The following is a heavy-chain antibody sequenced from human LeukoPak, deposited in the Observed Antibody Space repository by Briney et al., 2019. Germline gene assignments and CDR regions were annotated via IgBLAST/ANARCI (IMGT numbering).Heavy chain of an antibody. CDR1: GASISSGGYS. J-gene: IGHJ4*02. Sequence: SQTLSLTCAVSGASISSGGYSWSWIRQPPGKGLEWIGYIHHSGSTYYNPSLKSRVTISVDRSKNQFSLKLSSVTAADTAVYYCARGGRAAFDYWGQGTLVTVSS. CDR3: ARGGRAAFDY. D-gene: IGHD2-15*01. V-gene: IGHV4-30-2*01. CDR2: IHHSGST.